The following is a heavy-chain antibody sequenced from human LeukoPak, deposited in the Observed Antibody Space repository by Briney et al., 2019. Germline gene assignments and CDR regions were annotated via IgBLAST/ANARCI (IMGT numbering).Heavy chain of an antibody. D-gene: IGHD6-19*01. CDR2: ISYDGSNK. Sequence: GGSLRLSCAASGFTFSSYAMHWVRQAPGKGLEWVAVISYDGSNKYYADSVKGRFTISRDNSKNTLYLQMNSLRAEDTAVYYCAREAGYSSGWYGYFDYWGQGTLVTVSS. J-gene: IGHJ4*02. CDR1: GFTFSSYA. CDR3: AREAGYSSGWYGYFDY. V-gene: IGHV3-30*04.